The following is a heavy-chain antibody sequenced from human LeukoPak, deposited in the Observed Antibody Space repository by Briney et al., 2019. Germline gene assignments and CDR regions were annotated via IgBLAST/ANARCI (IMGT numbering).Heavy chain of an antibody. V-gene: IGHV3-21*01. CDR3: AREGRGPAGYYYGMDV. J-gene: IGHJ6*02. D-gene: IGHD2-15*01. CDR2: ISSSSSYI. CDR1: GFTFSSYS. Sequence: PGGSLRLSCAASGFTFSSYSMNWVRQAPGKGLEWVSSISSSSSYIYYADSVKGRFTISRDNAKNSLYLQMNSLRAEDTAVYYCAREGRGPAGYYYGMDVWGQGTTVTVSS.